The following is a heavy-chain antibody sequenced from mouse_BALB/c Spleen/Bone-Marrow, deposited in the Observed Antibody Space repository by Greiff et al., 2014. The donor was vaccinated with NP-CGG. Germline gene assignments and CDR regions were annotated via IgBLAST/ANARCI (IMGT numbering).Heavy chain of an antibody. Sequence: EVQVVESGAELVKPGASVKLSCTASGFNIKDIYMHWVKQRPEQGLEWIGRIDPANGNTKYDPKFQGKATITADTFSNTAYLQLSSLTSEDTAVYYCARGGTTATWYFDVWGAGTTVTVSS. J-gene: IGHJ1*01. CDR2: IDPANGNT. CDR1: GFNIKDIY. CDR3: ARGGTTATWYFDV. D-gene: IGHD1-2*01. V-gene: IGHV14-3*02.